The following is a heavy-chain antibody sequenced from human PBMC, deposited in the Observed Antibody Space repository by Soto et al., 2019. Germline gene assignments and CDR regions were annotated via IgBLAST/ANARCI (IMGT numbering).Heavy chain of an antibody. V-gene: IGHV3-43*01. J-gene: IGHJ4*02. CDR2: ISWDGGST. Sequence: GGSLRLSCAASGFTFSSYWMHWVRQAPGKGLEWVSLISWDGGSTYYADSVKGRFTISRDNSKNSLYLQMNSLRTEDTALYYCAKEVAAGWFDYWGQGTLVTVSS. CDR3: AKEVAAGWFDY. D-gene: IGHD6-13*01. CDR1: GFTFSSYW.